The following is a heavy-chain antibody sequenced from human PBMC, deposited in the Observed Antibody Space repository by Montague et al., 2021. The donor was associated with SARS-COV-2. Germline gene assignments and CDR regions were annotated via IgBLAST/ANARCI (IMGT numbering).Heavy chain of an antibody. CDR1: GGSFSGYY. D-gene: IGHD3-9*01. Sequence: SETLSLTCAVYGGSFSGYYWSWIRQPPGKGLEWIGEINHSGSTNYNPSLTRRVTISVDTSKNQFSLKLSSVTAAATAVSYCKGPHYDILTGPSTDVWGQGTTVTVSS. CDR3: KGPHYDILTGPSTDV. CDR2: INHSGST. V-gene: IGHV4-34*01. J-gene: IGHJ6*02.